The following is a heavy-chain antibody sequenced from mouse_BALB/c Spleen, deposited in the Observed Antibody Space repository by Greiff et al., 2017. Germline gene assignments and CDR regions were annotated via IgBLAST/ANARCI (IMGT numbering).Heavy chain of an antibody. D-gene: IGHD1-1*01. Sequence: QVQLQQSGAELVRPGSSVKISCKASGYAFSSYWMNWVKQRPGQGLEWIGQIYPGDGDTNYNGKFKGKATLTADKSSSTAYMQLSSLTSEDSAVYFCARKEGTTVVDYYAMDYWGQGTSVTVSS. CDR1: GYAFSSYW. V-gene: IGHV1-80*01. CDR3: ARKEGTTVVDYYAMDY. J-gene: IGHJ4*01. CDR2: IYPGDGDT.